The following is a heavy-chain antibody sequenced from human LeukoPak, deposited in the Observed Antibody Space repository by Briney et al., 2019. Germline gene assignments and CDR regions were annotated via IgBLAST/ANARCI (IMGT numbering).Heavy chain of an antibody. CDR2: ISGNSRHT. J-gene: IGHJ4*02. D-gene: IGHD6-13*01. V-gene: IGHV3-11*06. CDR3: ARNSYSLAAAGKSDY. CDR1: GFTFSDYY. Sequence: PGGSLRLSCAASGFTFSDYYMTWIRQAPGKGLEWLSYISGNSRHTDYADSVKGRFIISRDNAKNSLYLQMNGLRVEDTAVYYCARNSYSLAAAGKSDYWDQGTLVTVSS.